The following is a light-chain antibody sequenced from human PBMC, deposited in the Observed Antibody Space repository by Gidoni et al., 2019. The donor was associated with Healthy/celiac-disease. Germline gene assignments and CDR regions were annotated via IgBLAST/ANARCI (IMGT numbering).Light chain of an antibody. Sequence: QSVLTQPPSLSAAPGQKVTISCSGSSSNLGNNYVFWYHQLPGTAPKPPLYENNKRPSGIPDRFSGSKYGTSATLGITGLQTGDEADYYCGTWDSSLSAVVFGGWTKLTVL. CDR2: ENN. CDR3: GTWDSSLSAVV. CDR1: SSNLGNNY. V-gene: IGLV1-51*02. J-gene: IGLJ2*01.